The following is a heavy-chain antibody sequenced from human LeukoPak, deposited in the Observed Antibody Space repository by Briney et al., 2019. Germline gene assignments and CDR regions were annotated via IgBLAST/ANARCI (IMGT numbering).Heavy chain of an antibody. Sequence: GGSLRLSCAASGFTFRSFEMYCVRQAPGKGLKWVSYISRSGSTIYYADSVKGRFPISRDNAKNSLYLQMNSLRVEDTAVYYCARGRPGAFDIWGQGTMVTVSS. CDR3: ARGRPGAFDI. CDR2: ISRSGSTI. V-gene: IGHV3-48*03. J-gene: IGHJ3*02. CDR1: GFTFRSFE.